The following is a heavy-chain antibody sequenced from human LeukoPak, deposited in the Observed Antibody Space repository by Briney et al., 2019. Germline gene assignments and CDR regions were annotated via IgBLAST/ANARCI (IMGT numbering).Heavy chain of an antibody. D-gene: IGHD2/OR15-2a*01. CDR1: GFTFSSYW. Sequence: PGGSLRLSCAASGFTFSSYWMSWVRQAPGKGLEWVSVIYSGGTTYYADSVKGRFTISRDNSKNTLYLQMNSLRGEDTAVYYCARVLSVSYCDSWGQGTLVTVSS. V-gene: IGHV3-53*01. CDR3: ARVLSVSYCDS. CDR2: IYSGGTT. J-gene: IGHJ4*02.